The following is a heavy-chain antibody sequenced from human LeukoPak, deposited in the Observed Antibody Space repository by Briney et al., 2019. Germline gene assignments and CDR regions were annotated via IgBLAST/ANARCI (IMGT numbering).Heavy chain of an antibody. D-gene: IGHD6-13*01. CDR3: ARPRAGYSVFDY. CDR1: GFTFSRFW. Sequence: GSLRLSFAASGFTFSRFWMHWGRQAPGKGLVWVSRTSSDGSTTTYADSVKGRFTISRDNAKNTLYLQMNSLRAEDTAVYYCARPRAGYSVFDYWGQGTLVTVSS. CDR2: TSSDGSTT. V-gene: IGHV3-74*01. J-gene: IGHJ4*02.